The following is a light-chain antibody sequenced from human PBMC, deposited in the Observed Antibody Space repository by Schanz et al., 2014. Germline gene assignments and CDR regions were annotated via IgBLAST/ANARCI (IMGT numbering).Light chain of an antibody. CDR2: TND. J-gene: IGLJ3*02. V-gene: IGLV1-40*01. Sequence: QSVLAQPPSASETPGQRISISCSGGRSNIGAGYDVHWYQQFPGTAPKLLIYTNDQRPSGVPDRFSASKSGTSASLAITGLQAEDEADYYCQSYGGSLSGWVFGGGTKLTVL. CDR1: RSNIGAGYD. CDR3: QSYGGSLSGWV.